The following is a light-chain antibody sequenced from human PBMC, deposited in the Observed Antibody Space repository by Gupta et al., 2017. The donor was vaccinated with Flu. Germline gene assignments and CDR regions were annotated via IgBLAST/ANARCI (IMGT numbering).Light chain of an antibody. CDR3: QHYNTYLYS. CDR1: QSISSW. V-gene: IGKV1-5*03. Sequence: DIQMSQSPSTLSASVGERVTIPCRASQSISSWLAWYQQKPGKAPKLMIYKASTLESEVPSRFGGSGSGTEFTLTISSLQTDDCAAYYCQHYNTYLYSFGQGTKLEIK. CDR2: KAS. J-gene: IGKJ2*03.